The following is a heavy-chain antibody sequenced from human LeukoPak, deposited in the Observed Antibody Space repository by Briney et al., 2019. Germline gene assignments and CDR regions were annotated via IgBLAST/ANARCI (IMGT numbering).Heavy chain of an antibody. CDR2: ISYDGSNK. CDR3: ARDSSPYCSGGSCSGGY. V-gene: IGHV3-30-3*01. Sequence: PGGSLRLSCAASGFTFSSYAMHWVRQAQGKGLECVAVISYDGSNKYYADSVKGRFTISRDNSKNTLYLQMHSLRAEDTAVYYCARDSSPYCSGGSCSGGYWGQGTLVTVSS. J-gene: IGHJ4*02. D-gene: IGHD2-15*01. CDR1: GFTFSSYA.